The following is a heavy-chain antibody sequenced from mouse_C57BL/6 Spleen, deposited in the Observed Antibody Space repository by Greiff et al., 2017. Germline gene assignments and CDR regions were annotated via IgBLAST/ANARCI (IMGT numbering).Heavy chain of an antibody. CDR1: GYTFTSYW. D-gene: IGHD1-1*01. Sequence: VQLQQPGAELVKPGASVKLSCKASGYTFTSYWMHWVKQRPGQGLEWIGMIHPNSGSTNYNEKFKSKATLTVDKSSSTAYMQLSSLTSEDSAVYYFARNRSGSSGDYWGQGTTLTVSS. V-gene: IGHV1-64*01. CDR2: IHPNSGST. J-gene: IGHJ2*01. CDR3: ARNRSGSSGDY.